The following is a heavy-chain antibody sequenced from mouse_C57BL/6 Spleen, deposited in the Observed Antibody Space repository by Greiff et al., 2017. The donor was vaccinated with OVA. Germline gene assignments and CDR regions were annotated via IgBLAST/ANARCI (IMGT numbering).Heavy chain of an antibody. CDR2: IWSGGST. V-gene: IGHV2-2*01. CDR3: ARPYAMDY. Sequence: VMLVESGPGLVQPSQSLSITCTVSGFSLTSYGVHWVRQSPGKGLEWLGVIWSGGSTDYNAAFISRLSISKDNSKSQVFFKMNSLQADDTAIYYCARPYAMDYWGQGTSVTVSS. J-gene: IGHJ4*01. CDR1: GFSLTSYG.